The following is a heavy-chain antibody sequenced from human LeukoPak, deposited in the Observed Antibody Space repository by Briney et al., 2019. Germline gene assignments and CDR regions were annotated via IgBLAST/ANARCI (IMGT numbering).Heavy chain of an antibody. V-gene: IGHV4-34*01. CDR1: GGSFSGYY. CDR2: INHSGST. Sequence: PSETLSFTCAVYGGSFSGYYWSWIRQPPGKGLEWIGEINHSGSTNYNPSLKSRVTISVDTSKNQFSLKLSSVTAADTAVYYCARTHFPRGYFDYWGQGTLVTVSS. J-gene: IGHJ4*02. CDR3: ARTHFPRGYFDY.